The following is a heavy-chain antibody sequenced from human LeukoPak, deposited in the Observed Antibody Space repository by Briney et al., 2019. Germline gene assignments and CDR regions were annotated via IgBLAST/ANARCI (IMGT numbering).Heavy chain of an antibody. V-gene: IGHV4-39*01. J-gene: IGHJ4*02. Sequence: PSETLSLTCTVSGGSFSSSSYFWGWIRQPPGKGLEWIGSVSYSGSAYHNPSLRSRVTISVDTSKNQFSLKLSSVTAADTAVYYCARLYSSGWYSTSFDYWGQGTLVTVSS. CDR1: GGSFSSSSYF. D-gene: IGHD6-19*01. CDR3: ARLYSSGWYSTSFDY. CDR2: VSYSGSA.